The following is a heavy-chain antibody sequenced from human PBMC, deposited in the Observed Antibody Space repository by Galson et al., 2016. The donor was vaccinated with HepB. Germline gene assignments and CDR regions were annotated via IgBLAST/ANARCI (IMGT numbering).Heavy chain of an antibody. CDR1: GFTFSSYA. Sequence: SLRLSCAASGFTFSSYAMSWVRQAPGKGLEWVSAISGSGRSTYYTDSVKGRFTISRDDAKNTLVLQMNNLRAEDAAIYYCARDLYYDTSDYYYEYSRWGQGTLVTVSP. CDR2: ISGSGRST. D-gene: IGHD3-22*01. J-gene: IGHJ4*02. V-gene: IGHV3-23*01. CDR3: ARDLYYDTSDYYYEYSR.